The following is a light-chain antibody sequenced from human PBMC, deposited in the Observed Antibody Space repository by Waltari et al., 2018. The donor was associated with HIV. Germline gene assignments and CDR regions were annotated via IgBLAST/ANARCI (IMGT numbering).Light chain of an antibody. J-gene: IGLJ3*02. CDR3: AAYDDNLPGWM. Sequence: QSVLTQPPSASGTPGQRVTLSCSGSSSNLGSNSVFWYQQFPGTAPKVLIYRNDRRPSGVPDRFSASRSGTSASLVISGLRSEDEADYYCAAYDDNLPGWMFGGGTKLTAL. CDR1: SSNLGSNS. CDR2: RND. V-gene: IGLV1-47*01.